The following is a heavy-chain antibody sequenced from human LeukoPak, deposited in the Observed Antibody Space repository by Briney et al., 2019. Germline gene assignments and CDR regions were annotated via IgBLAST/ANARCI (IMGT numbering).Heavy chain of an antibody. CDR1: GGSISSSSYY. D-gene: IGHD4-23*01. CDR3: ARYRGYGGNSEPGQPPDY. CDR2: IYYSGST. J-gene: IGHJ4*02. Sequence: PSETLSLTCTVSGGSISSSSYYWGWIRQPPGKGLEWIGSIYYSGSTYYNPSLKSRVTISVDTSKNQFSLKLSSVTAADTAVYYCARYRGYGGNSEPGQPPDYWGQGTLATVSS. V-gene: IGHV4-39*01.